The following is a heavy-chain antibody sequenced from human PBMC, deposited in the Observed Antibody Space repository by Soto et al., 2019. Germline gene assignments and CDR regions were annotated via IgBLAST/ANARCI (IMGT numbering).Heavy chain of an antibody. CDR3: ARISSHYDFWSGVYYYYYMDV. CDR2: IFSNDEK. Sequence: QVTLKESGPVLVKPTETLTLTCTVSGFSLSNARMGVSWIRQPPGKALEWLAHIFSNDEKSYSTSLKSRLTISKDTSKSQVVLTMTNMDPVDTATYYCARISSHYDFWSGVYYYYYMDVWGKGTTVTVSS. D-gene: IGHD3-3*01. V-gene: IGHV2-26*01. J-gene: IGHJ6*03. CDR1: GFSLSNARMG.